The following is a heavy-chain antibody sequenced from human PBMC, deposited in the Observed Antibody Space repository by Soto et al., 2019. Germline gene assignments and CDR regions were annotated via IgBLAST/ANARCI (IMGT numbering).Heavy chain of an antibody. CDR2: IYYSGST. CDR1: GGSISSYY. Sequence: SETLSLTCTVSGGSISSYYWSWIRQPPGKGLEWIGYIYYSGSTNYNPSLKSRVTISVDTSKNQFSLKLSSVTAADTAVYYCARGFYDSSGYYVFDYWGQGTLVTVSS. J-gene: IGHJ4*02. D-gene: IGHD3-22*01. CDR3: ARGFYDSSGYYVFDY. V-gene: IGHV4-59*01.